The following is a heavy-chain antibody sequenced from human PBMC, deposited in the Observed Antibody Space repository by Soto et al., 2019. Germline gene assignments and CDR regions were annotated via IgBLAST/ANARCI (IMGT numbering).Heavy chain of an antibody. CDR3: ARDVGKREIHPAFDV. V-gene: IGHV4-30-4*01. CDR2: IHYTGST. D-gene: IGHD1-26*01. Sequence: QVQLQESGPGLVKPSQTLSLTCTVSGGSINDSDHYRTWVRQPPGKGLEWIGYIHYTGSTYFNPSLKWRLSMPVATSENQFSLMLNSVTAADTATYYCARDVGKREIHPAFDVWGQGTMVTVSS. CDR1: GGSINDSDHY. J-gene: IGHJ3*01.